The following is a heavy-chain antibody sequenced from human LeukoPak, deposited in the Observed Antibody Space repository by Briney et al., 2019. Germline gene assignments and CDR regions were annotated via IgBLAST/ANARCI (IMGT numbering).Heavy chain of an antibody. CDR3: ASGGTRKYDWFDP. CDR2: IYHSGST. D-gene: IGHD3-16*01. V-gene: IGHV4-4*02. Sequence: SGTLSLTCAVSGGSISSSNWWSWVRQPPGKGLEWIGEIYHSGSTNHNPSLKSRVTISVDKSKNQFSLKLSSVTAADTAVYYCASGGTRKYDWFDPWGQGTLVTVSS. CDR1: GGSISSSNW. J-gene: IGHJ5*02.